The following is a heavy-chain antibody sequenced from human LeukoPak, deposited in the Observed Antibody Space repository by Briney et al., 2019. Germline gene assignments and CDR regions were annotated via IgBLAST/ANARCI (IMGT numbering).Heavy chain of an antibody. Sequence: ASVKVSCKASGNDFSDFYFNRVRQAPGRGLEWVGWINPHSRATHYAQRFRGRVTMEASITTGYMELNSLTSDDTAVYYCVTTSVTHTRDPWGQGTLVTVSS. CDR1: GNDFSDFY. V-gene: IGHV1-2*02. CDR3: VTTSVTHTRDP. CDR2: INPHSRAT. J-gene: IGHJ5*02. D-gene: IGHD5/OR15-5a*01.